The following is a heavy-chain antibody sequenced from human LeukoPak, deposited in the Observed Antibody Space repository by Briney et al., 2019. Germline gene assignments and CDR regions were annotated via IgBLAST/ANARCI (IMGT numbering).Heavy chain of an antibody. J-gene: IGHJ4*02. CDR3: ASSGYYPPPGDY. CDR2: INHSGST. V-gene: IGHV4-34*01. Sequence: PSETLSLTCAVYGGSFCGYYWSWIRQPPGKGLEWIGEINHSGSTNYNPSLKSRVTISVDTSKNQFSLKLSSVTAADTAVYYCASSGYYPPPGDYWGQGTLVTVSS. D-gene: IGHD3-22*01. CDR1: GGSFCGYY.